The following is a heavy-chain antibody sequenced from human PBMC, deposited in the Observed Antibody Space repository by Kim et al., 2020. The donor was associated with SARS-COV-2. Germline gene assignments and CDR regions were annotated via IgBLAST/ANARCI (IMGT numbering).Heavy chain of an antibody. CDR3: ARIFGSLVYLGPAADIPYYFDY. D-gene: IGHD2-2*01. CDR2: INPNSGGT. V-gene: IGHV1-2*06. Sequence: ASVKVSCKASGYTFTGYYMHWVRQAPGQGLEWMGRINPNSGGTNYAQKFQGRVTMTRDTSISTAYMELSRLRSDDTAVYYCARIFGSLVYLGPAADIPYYFDYWGQGTLVTVSS. CDR1: GYTFTGYY. J-gene: IGHJ4*02.